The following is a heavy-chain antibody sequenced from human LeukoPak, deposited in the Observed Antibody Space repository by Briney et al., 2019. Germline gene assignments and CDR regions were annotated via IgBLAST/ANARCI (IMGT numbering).Heavy chain of an antibody. V-gene: IGHV3-48*04. CDR1: GFTFSSYW. Sequence: GGSLRLSCAASGFTFSSYWMSWVRQAPGKGLEWVSYISGSGSSIYYADSVKGRFTISRDNAKNSLYLQMNSLRAEDTAVYYCARLPDDYGDYKYFQHWGQGTLVTVSS. D-gene: IGHD4-17*01. CDR2: ISGSGSSI. CDR3: ARLPDDYGDYKYFQH. J-gene: IGHJ1*01.